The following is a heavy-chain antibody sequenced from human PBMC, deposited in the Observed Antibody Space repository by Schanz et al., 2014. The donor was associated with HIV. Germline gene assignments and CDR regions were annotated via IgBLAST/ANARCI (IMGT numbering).Heavy chain of an antibody. J-gene: IGHJ4*02. CDR3: TTDSDDYVWGSYRPFY. CDR1: GFTFSNFA. D-gene: IGHD3-16*02. Sequence: EVQLLESGGGLVQPGGSLRLSCTASGFTFSNFAMSWVRQAPGKGLEWVGRIKSKTDGGTTDYAAPVKGRFTISRDDSKNTLYLQMNSLKTEDTAVYYCTTDSDDYVWGSYRPFYWGQGTLVTVSS. CDR2: IKSKTDGGTT. V-gene: IGHV3-15*01.